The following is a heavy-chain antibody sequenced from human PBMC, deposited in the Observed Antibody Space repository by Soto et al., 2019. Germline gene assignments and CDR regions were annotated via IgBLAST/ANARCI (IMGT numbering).Heavy chain of an antibody. CDR2: LIPIFGAA. Sequence: QVQLVQSGAEVRKPGSSVKVSCKISGGTFNNYVISWLRQAPGQGLEWMGGLIPIFGAANLAQKFQGRVTITADESTSTVNMELSSLTSEDTAVYYCARGRSSPNFDPWGQGTLVTVSS. V-gene: IGHV1-69*01. D-gene: IGHD6-6*01. CDR3: ARGRSSPNFDP. CDR1: GGTFNNYV. J-gene: IGHJ5*02.